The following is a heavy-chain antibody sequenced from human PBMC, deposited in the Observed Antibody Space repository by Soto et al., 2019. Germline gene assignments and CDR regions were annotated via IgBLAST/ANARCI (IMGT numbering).Heavy chain of an antibody. D-gene: IGHD3-10*02. V-gene: IGHV3-30*05. Sequence: PGGSLRLSCVGSGFIFSNNGMHWVRQTPGKGLEWVAFMSYDGSDTFYADSVKGRFTISRDNSKNTLFLHMSNLRPEGTAMYYCTIVRVADSALDHWGQGTLVTVSS. J-gene: IGHJ4*02. CDR1: GFIFSNNG. CDR2: MSYDGSDT. CDR3: TIVRVADSALDH.